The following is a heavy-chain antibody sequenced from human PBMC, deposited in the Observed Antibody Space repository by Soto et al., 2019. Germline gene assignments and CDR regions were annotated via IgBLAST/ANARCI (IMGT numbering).Heavy chain of an antibody. J-gene: IGHJ6*02. D-gene: IGHD3-10*01. CDR2: ISAYNGNT. Sequence: ASVKVSCKASGYTFTSYGISWVRQAPGQGLEWMGWISAYNGNTNYAQKLQGRVTMTTDTSTSTAYMELRSLRSDDTAVYYCARRGVRSGSGSYFYYGMDVWGQGTTVTVSS. CDR3: ARRGVRSGSGSYFYYGMDV. V-gene: IGHV1-18*01. CDR1: GYTFTSYG.